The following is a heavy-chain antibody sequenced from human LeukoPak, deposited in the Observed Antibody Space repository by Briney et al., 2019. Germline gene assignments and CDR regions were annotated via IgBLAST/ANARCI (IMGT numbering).Heavy chain of an antibody. CDR2: IYYSGST. J-gene: IGHJ4*02. CDR3: ARGSRSSGYYN. D-gene: IGHD3-22*01. V-gene: IGHV4-39*01. Sequence: SETLSLTCTVSGGSMSSSSYYWGWIRQPPGKGLEWIGSIYYSGSTYYNPSLKSRVTISVDTSKNQFSLKLSSVTAADTAVYYCARGSRSSGYYNWGQGTLVTVSS. CDR1: GGSMSSSSYY.